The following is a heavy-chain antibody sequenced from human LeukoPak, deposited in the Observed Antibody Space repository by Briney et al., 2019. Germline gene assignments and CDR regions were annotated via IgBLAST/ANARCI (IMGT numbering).Heavy chain of an antibody. D-gene: IGHD3-3*01. CDR1: GGSFSGYY. V-gene: IGHV4-34*01. CDR2: INHSGST. CDR3: ARGRYDFMSGYYDYYYYYYMDV. J-gene: IGHJ6*03. Sequence: SETLSLTCAVYGGSFSGYYCSWLRQPPGKGLEGSGVINHSGSTNYYPSLMSRGTISVDTSQNQFSLKLSSVTAADTAVYYCARGRYDFMSGYYDYYYYYYMDVCGKGTTVTVS.